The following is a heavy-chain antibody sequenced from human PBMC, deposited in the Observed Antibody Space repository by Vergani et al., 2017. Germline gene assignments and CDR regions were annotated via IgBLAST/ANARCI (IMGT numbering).Heavy chain of an antibody. V-gene: IGHV4-38-2*01. CDR3: ARLSRQFSDNSGYYYVFDS. Sequence: QVQLQESGPGLVKPSETLSLTCAVSGFSIDNGYYWDWLRQPPGKGLEWIGSIYRTGRTHFNPSLKSRVTISVDTSNNHFSLRLNSLTAADTAVYYCARLSRQFSDNSGYYYVFDSWGQGSLVTVSS. J-gene: IGHJ4*02. CDR2: IYRTGRT. D-gene: IGHD3-22*01. CDR1: GFSIDNGYY.